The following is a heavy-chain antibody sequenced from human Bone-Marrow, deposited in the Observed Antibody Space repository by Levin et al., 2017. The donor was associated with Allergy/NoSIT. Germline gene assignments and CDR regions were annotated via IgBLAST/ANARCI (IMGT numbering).Heavy chain of an antibody. J-gene: IGHJ6*02. CDR3: AKDICPSSSCWYGGMDV. CDR1: GFTFNDYA. Sequence: GESLKISCTGSGFTFNDYAMNWVRQAPGKGLEWVSVISAGFGSSTYYADSVKGRFIISRDRSKNTVYLQMNSLRADDTAVYYGAKDICPSSSCWYGGMDVWGQGTTVTVSS. V-gene: IGHV3-23*01. D-gene: IGHD2-2*01. CDR2: ISAGFGSST.